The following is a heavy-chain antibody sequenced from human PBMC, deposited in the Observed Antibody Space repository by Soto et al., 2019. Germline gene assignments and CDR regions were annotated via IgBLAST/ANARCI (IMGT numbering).Heavy chain of an antibody. Sequence: QVQLVQSGAEVKKPGASVKVSCKASGYTFTSYGISWVRQAPGQGLEWMGWISGKNGNTNYAQKFKGRVTMTTDTFTSTAYMELRSLRSDDTAVYYCARDSVPLLSVAGTDFDYWGQGTLVTVSS. D-gene: IGHD6-19*01. V-gene: IGHV1-18*01. J-gene: IGHJ4*02. CDR1: GYTFTSYG. CDR3: ARDSVPLLSVAGTDFDY. CDR2: ISGKNGNT.